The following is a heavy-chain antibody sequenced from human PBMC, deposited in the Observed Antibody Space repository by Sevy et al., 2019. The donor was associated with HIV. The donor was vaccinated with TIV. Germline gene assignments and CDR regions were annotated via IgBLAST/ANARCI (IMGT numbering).Heavy chain of an antibody. J-gene: IGHJ4*02. CDR1: GFTFSSYA. CDR3: ARGGQAYCSSTSCYRVATILKDFDY. D-gene: IGHD2-2*01. CDR2: ISYDGSNK. Sequence: GGSLRLSCAASGFTFSSYAMHWVRQAPGKGLEWVAVISYDGSNKYYADSVKGRFTISRDNAKNTPYLQMNSLRAEDTAVYYCARGGQAYCSSTSCYRVATILKDFDYWGQGTLVTVSS. V-gene: IGHV3-30*04.